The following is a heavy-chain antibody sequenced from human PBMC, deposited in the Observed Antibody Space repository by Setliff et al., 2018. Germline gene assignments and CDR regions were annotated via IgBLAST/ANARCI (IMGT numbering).Heavy chain of an antibody. V-gene: IGHV4-39*01. J-gene: IGHJ4*02. D-gene: IGHD1-1*01. CDR1: GASLNSGTYY. CDR3: ARTGTYRYFDY. CDR2: IYYRGDT. Sequence: ETLSLTCTVSGASLNSGTYYWGWIRQPPGKGLEWIGRIYYRGDTYYNPSLKGRLTISVDTAQNQFSLRLTSVTAADTAVYYCARTGTYRYFDYWGQGALVTVS.